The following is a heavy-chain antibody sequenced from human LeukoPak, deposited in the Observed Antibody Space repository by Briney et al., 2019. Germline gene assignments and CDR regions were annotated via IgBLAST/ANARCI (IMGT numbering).Heavy chain of an antibody. CDR2: ISFDGNMK. CDR3: ARDMSEKYTADY. Sequence: PGRSLRLSCAAYGFPFRTHAMHWVRQAPGKGLEWVAFISFDGNMKYYSDSVRGRFPISRDNSKNTVYLQMNSLRPEDTAVYYCARDMSEKYTADYWGQGTLVTVSS. V-gene: IGHV3-30*01. CDR1: GFPFRTHA. J-gene: IGHJ4*02. D-gene: IGHD1-1*01.